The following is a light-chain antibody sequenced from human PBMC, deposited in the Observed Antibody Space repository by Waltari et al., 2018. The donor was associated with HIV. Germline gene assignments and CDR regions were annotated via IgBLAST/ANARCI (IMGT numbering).Light chain of an antibody. Sequence: QSALTQPASVSGSPGQSITISCTGTSSDVGGYQYVSWYQQHPGKAPKLTIFDVSNRPSGVSNRFYGSKSGNTASLTISGLQAEDEAHYFCSSYTSTTTLVLFGGGTKLTVL. CDR1: SSDVGGYQY. J-gene: IGLJ3*02. V-gene: IGLV2-14*03. CDR3: SSYTSTTTLVL. CDR2: DVS.